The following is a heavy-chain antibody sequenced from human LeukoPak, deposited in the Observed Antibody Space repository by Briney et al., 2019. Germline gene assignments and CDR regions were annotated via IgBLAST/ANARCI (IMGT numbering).Heavy chain of an antibody. CDR3: AKLQGPSDSDW. J-gene: IGHJ4*02. CDR2: ISGSGGST. V-gene: IGHV3-23*01. Sequence: GGSLRLSCAVSGFTFSTYAMNWVRRAPGKGLEWVSVISGSGGSTYYADSVKGRFTISRDNSKNTLYLQMNSLRVEDTAVYYCAKLQGPSDSDWWGQGTLVTVSS. CDR1: GFTFSTYA.